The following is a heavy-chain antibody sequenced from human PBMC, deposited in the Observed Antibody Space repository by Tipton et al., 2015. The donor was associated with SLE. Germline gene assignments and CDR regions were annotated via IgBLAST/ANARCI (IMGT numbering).Heavy chain of an antibody. Sequence: SLRLSCAASGFTFSSYAMHWVSQAPGKGLEWVAVISYDGSNKYYADSVKGRFTISRDNSKNTLYLQMNSLRAEDTAVYYCARESKPYYYMDVWGKGTTVTVSS. V-gene: IGHV3-30*04. CDR3: ARESKPYYYMDV. D-gene: IGHD4-11*01. J-gene: IGHJ6*03. CDR2: ISYDGSNK. CDR1: GFTFSSYA.